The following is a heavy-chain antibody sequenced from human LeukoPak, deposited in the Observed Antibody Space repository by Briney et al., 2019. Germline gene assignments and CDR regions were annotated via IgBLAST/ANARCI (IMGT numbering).Heavy chain of an antibody. J-gene: IGHJ4*02. V-gene: IGHV3-48*03. CDR2: ISSSGSTI. CDR1: GFTFSSYE. CDR3: ARDLWDFWSGFDY. D-gene: IGHD3-3*01. Sequence: GGSLRLSCAASGFTFSSYEMTWVRQAPGKGLERVSYISSSGSTINYADSVKGRFTISRDNAKNSLYLQMNSLRAEDTAVYYCARDLWDFWSGFDYWGQGTLVTVSS.